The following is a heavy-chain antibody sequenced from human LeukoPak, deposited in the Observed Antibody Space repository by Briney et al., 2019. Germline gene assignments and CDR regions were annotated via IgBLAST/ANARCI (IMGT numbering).Heavy chain of an antibody. V-gene: IGHV3-23*01. CDR3: AKGGGYDTRDHYCHY. CDR1: GFTFSSYA. Sequence: GGSLRLSCAVSGFTFSSYAMSWVRQAPGKGGEWGSAVSGSGENTYYAASVKGRFSISRDNSKNTLYLQMNSLRAEDTAVYYCAKGGGYDTRDHYCHYWGQGTLVTVSS. J-gene: IGHJ4*02. CDR2: VSGSGENT. D-gene: IGHD5-12*01.